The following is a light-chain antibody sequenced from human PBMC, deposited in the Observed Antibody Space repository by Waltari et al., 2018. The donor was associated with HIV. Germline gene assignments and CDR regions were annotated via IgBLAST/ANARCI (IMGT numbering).Light chain of an antibody. CDR2: LKRDGSH. CDR1: SGHTNYA. Sequence: QLVLTQSPSASASLGASVKLTCTLSSGHTNYAIAWHQQHPEKGPRYLMTLKRDGSHSKGDGIPERFSGFSSGAERYLTISSLQSEDEADYYCQTWGTGIQVFGGGTKLTVL. V-gene: IGLV4-69*02. J-gene: IGLJ3*02. CDR3: QTWGTGIQV.